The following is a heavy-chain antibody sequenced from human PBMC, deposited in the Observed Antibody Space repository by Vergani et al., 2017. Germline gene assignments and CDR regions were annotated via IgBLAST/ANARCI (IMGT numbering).Heavy chain of an antibody. Sequence: EVQVLESGGGLVQPGGSLRLSCTASGFTMSTYGMSWVRQSPGKGLEWVASISGGGSSIYYGDSVRGRFTISRDSSKNKLFLQMNSLRAEDTAIYYCARDDRPSAIIYLFYYYMVVWGKGATLAVSS. CDR1: GFTMSTYG. CDR3: ARDDRPSAIIYLFYYYMVV. J-gene: IGHJ6*03. CDR2: ISGGGSSI. D-gene: IGHD2-2*01. V-gene: IGHV3-23*01.